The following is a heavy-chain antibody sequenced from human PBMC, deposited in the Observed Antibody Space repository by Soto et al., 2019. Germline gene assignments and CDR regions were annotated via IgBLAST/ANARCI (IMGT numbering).Heavy chain of an antibody. J-gene: IGHJ4*02. V-gene: IGHV3-72*01. D-gene: IGHD3-10*01. Sequence: EVQLVESGGGLVQPGGSLRLSCAASGFTFSDHYMDWVRQAPGKGLEWVGRTRNKANSYSTEYAASVRGRFTISRDESKNSLYLQMNILKTEDTAVYYCVRTSHYGSGSWNFDYWGQGTLVTVSS. CDR3: VRTSHYGSGSWNFDY. CDR2: TRNKANSYST. CDR1: GFTFSDHY.